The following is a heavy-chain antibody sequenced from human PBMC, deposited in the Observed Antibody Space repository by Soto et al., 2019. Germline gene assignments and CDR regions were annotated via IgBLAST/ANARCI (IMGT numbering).Heavy chain of an antibody. CDR3: VTGAASVPAGHHIGHGVF. CDR2: IWTTGSHT. Sequence: EVQLVASGGGLVQPGGSLRLSCAASGFSISSYSMNWVRQAPGKGLEWLSYIWTTGSHTDYADSVKGRFTISRDNARNALNVEMTKVRAEETAVDFVVTGAASVPAGHHIGHGVFWGQGNLVSVSS. D-gene: IGHD2-21*01. J-gene: IGHJ4*02. CDR1: GFSISSYS. V-gene: IGHV3-48*01.